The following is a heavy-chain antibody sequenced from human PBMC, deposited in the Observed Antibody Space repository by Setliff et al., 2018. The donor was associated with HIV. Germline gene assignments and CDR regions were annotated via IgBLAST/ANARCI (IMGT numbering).Heavy chain of an antibody. CDR1: GFTFSDYS. CDR2: ITRSSSHI. CDR3: ARAGILEWLFGRAQYFDY. J-gene: IGHJ4*02. V-gene: IGHV3-21*01. D-gene: IGHD3-3*01. Sequence: GSLSLSCAASGFTFSDYSMHWVRQAPGKGLEWVSSITRSSSHIYYADSVKGRFTISRDNAKNSLYLQMNSLRAEDTAVYYCARAGILEWLFGRAQYFDYWGQGTLVTVSS.